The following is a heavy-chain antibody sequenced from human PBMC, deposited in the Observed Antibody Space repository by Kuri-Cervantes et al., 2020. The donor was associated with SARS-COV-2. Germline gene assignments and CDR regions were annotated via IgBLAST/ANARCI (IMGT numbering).Heavy chain of an antibody. D-gene: IGHD3-22*01. Sequence: GGSLRLSCAASGFTFSSYGMHWVRQAPGKGLKWVAVISYDGSNKYYADSVKGRFTISRDNSKNTLYLQMNSLRAEDTAVYYCARDRSSHYDPRRPIDQGDYWGQGTLVTVSS. CDR1: GFTFSSYG. CDR3: ARDRSSHYDPRRPIDQGDY. J-gene: IGHJ4*02. CDR2: ISYDGSNK. V-gene: IGHV3-30*03.